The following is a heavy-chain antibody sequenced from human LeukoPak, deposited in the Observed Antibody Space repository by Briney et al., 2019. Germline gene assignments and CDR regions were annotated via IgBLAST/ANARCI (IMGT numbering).Heavy chain of an antibody. Sequence: PGGSLRLSCAASGFTFSSYEMNWVRQAPGKGLEWVANINQDEIEKYYVDSVKGRFTISRDNAKNSLYLQMNSLRAEDTAVYYCARHCSSTNCRAYWGQGTLVTVSS. J-gene: IGHJ4*02. CDR2: INQDEIEK. CDR1: GFTFSSYE. D-gene: IGHD2-2*01. CDR3: ARHCSSTNCRAY. V-gene: IGHV3-7*01.